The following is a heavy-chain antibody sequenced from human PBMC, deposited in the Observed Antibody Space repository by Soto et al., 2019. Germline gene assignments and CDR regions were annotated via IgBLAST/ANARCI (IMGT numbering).Heavy chain of an antibody. V-gene: IGHV3-23*01. D-gene: IGHD2-8*01. CDR2: ISGGGDTT. CDR1: GFTCSSYG. Sequence: GGSLRLSCAASGFTCSSYGISWIRLSPGKGLEWVSVISGGGDTTYYTPSVKGRFTISRDDFRNTLYLQMNSLRTEDTAIYYCAKLRDFVVLPAGILDYWGPGTLVTVSS. J-gene: IGHJ4*02. CDR3: AKLRDFVVLPAGILDY.